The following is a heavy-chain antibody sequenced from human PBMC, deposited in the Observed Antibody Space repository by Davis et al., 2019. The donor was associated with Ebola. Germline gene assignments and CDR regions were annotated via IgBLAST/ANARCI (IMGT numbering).Heavy chain of an antibody. CDR1: GFNFRSYG. CDR2: IWYDGSRK. J-gene: IGHJ2*01. D-gene: IGHD6-19*01. CDR3: AKDTASGWSTGYFDL. Sequence: GESLKISCAASGFNFRSYGMHWVRQAPDKGLEWVAVIWYDGSRKYYGDSVKGRFTISRDNSNNLLYLQMNSLRAEDTAVYYCAKDTASGWSTGYFDLWGRGTLVTVSS. V-gene: IGHV3-33*06.